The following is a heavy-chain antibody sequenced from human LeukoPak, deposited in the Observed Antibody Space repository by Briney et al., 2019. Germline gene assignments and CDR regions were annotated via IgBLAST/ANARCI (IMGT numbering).Heavy chain of an antibody. V-gene: IGHV4-39*01. D-gene: IGHD2-2*01. CDR2: IFYSGST. CDR1: SGSISTSNYY. J-gene: IGHJ3*02. CDR3: ARSIVVVPAAYDAFDI. Sequence: PSETLSLTCTVSSGSISTSNYYWGWVRQPPGKALEWIGNIFYSGSTYYNPSLKSRVTISVDTSKNQFSLKLSSVTAADTAVYYCARSIVVVPAAYDAFDIWGQGTMVTVSS.